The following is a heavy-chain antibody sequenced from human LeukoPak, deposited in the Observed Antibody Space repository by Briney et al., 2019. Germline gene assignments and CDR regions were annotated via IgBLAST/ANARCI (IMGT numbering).Heavy chain of an antibody. D-gene: IGHD3-22*01. J-gene: IGHJ5*02. CDR2: IIPIFGTA. V-gene: IGHV1-69*13. CDR3: ARSYYYDSSGYPNWFDP. Sequence: ASVKVSCKASGGTFSSYAISWVRQAPGQGLEWMGGIIPIFGTANYAQKFQGRVTITADESTSTAYMELSSLRSEDTAVYYCARSYYYDSSGYPNWFDPWAREPWSPSPQ. CDR1: GGTFSSYA.